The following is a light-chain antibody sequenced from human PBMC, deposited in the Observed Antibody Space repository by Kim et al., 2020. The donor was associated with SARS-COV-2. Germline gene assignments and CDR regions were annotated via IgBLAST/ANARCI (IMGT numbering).Light chain of an antibody. Sequence: GQSVTISSTGTSYDVGGYNYVSWYQQYPGKAPKLMIYDVNKRPSGVSNRFSGSKSGNTASLTISGLQAEDEADYYCSSYSRSTTSLFGGGTQLTVL. CDR3: SSYSRSTTSL. CDR2: DVN. J-gene: IGLJ2*01. CDR1: SYDVGGYNY. V-gene: IGLV2-14*03.